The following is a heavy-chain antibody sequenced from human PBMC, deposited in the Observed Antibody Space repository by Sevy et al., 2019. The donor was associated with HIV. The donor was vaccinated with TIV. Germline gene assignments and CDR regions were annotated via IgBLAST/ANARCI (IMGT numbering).Heavy chain of an antibody. CDR1: GFTFSSYS. D-gene: IGHD3-3*01. CDR2: ISSSSSYI. V-gene: IGHV3-21*01. Sequence: GGSLRLSCAASGFTFSSYSMNWVRQAPGKGLEWVSSISSSSSYIYYADSVKGRFTISRDNAKNSLYLQMNSLRAEDTAVYYCARHRGYYDFWSGYYFDYWGQGTLVTVSS. J-gene: IGHJ4*02. CDR3: ARHRGYYDFWSGYYFDY.